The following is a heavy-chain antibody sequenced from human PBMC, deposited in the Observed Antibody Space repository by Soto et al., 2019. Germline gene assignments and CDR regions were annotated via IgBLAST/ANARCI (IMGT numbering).Heavy chain of an antibody. CDR1: GYSMTSGGYY. D-gene: IGHD2-2*01. V-gene: IGHV4-31*03. J-gene: IGHJ6*02. Sequence: QMQLQESGPELVKPSQTLSLICTVSGYSMTSGGYYWRWIRHLPGTGLEWIGYIYYSGGTQFNPSLKSRVSMSVDTSKNQFSLRLSSVTAADTAVYYCATLLGSHQHYYFGIDVWGQGTTVTVSS. CDR2: IYYSGGT. CDR3: ATLLGSHQHYYFGIDV.